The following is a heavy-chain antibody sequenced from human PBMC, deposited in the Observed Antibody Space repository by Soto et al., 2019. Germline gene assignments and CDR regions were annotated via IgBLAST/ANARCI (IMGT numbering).Heavy chain of an antibody. D-gene: IGHD1-7*01. J-gene: IGHJ4*02. CDR3: AIRTPSNDY. V-gene: IGHV5-10-1*01. CDR2: IDPSDSYT. CDR1: GYSFSNYW. Sequence: PGESLKISCKVSGYSFSNYWISWVRQMPGKGLEWMGRIDPSDSYTNYSPSFQGHVTISIDKSISSAYVQWSSLKASDTAIYYCAIRTPSNDYWGQGTLVTVSS.